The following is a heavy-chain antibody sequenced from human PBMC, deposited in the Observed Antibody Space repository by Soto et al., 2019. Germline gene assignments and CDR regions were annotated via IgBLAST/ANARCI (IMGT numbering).Heavy chain of an antibody. CDR1: GYTFISYD. Sequence: QVQLVQSGAEVHKPGASVKVSCKASGYTFISYDINWVRLATGQGLEWMGWTNPNSGYTGYAHKFQGRVSMTRNTSISTAYMELSSLTSEDTAVYFCARSAAGYYGSGSLYHWGQGTPVTVSS. CDR3: ARSAAGYYGSGSLYH. CDR2: TNPNSGYT. J-gene: IGHJ4*02. V-gene: IGHV1-8*01. D-gene: IGHD3-10*01.